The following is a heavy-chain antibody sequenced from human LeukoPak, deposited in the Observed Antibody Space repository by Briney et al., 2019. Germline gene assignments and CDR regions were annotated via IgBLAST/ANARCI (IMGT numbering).Heavy chain of an antibody. CDR1: GGSISSSSYY. CDR3: ARVRRGAAAGPPNAFDI. CDR2: IYYSGST. Sequence: SETLSLTCTVSGGSISSSSYYWGWIRQPPGKGLEWIGSIYYSGSTYYNPSLKSRVTISVDTSKNQFSLKLSSVTAADTAVYYCARVRRGAAAGPPNAFDIWGQGTMVTVSS. D-gene: IGHD6-13*01. J-gene: IGHJ3*02. V-gene: IGHV4-39*07.